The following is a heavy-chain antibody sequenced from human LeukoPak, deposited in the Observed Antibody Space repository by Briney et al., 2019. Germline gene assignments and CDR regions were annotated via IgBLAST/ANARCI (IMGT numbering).Heavy chain of an antibody. J-gene: IGHJ4*02. Sequence: ASVKVSCKASGYTFTSYDINWVRQATGQGLKWMGWMNPNSGNTGYAQKFQGRVTITRNTSISTAYMELSSLRSEDTAVYYCARMSKLGGYFDYWGQGTLVTVSS. D-gene: IGHD3-10*01. V-gene: IGHV1-8*03. CDR3: ARMSKLGGYFDY. CDR2: MNPNSGNT. CDR1: GYTFTSYD.